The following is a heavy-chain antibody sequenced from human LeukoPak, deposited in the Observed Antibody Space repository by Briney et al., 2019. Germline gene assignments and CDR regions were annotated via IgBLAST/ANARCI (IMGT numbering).Heavy chain of an antibody. J-gene: IGHJ4*02. Sequence: ASVKVSCKASGYSFVGYGITWVRQAPGQGLEWMGWFNPENGNTNYAQKVQGRVTMTADTSTSTSYMELRSLRSDDTVVYYCAREHSSSWDQFDYWGQGTLVTVSS. V-gene: IGHV1-18*01. D-gene: IGHD6-13*01. CDR3: AREHSSSWDQFDY. CDR2: FNPENGNT. CDR1: GYSFVGYG.